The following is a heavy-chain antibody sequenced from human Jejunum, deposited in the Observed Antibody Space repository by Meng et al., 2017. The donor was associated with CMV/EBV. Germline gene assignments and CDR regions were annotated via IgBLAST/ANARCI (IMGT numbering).Heavy chain of an antibody. Sequence: TFDDYAMHGVRQAPGKGLEWVSGISSNSGSIGYADSVKGRFTISRDNAKNSLYLQMNSLRAEDTALYYCAKVDSSSYYYYYGMDVWGQGTTVTVSS. CDR1: TFDDYA. D-gene: IGHD6-6*01. CDR2: ISSNSGSI. V-gene: IGHV3-9*01. J-gene: IGHJ6*02. CDR3: AKVDSSSYYYYYGMDV.